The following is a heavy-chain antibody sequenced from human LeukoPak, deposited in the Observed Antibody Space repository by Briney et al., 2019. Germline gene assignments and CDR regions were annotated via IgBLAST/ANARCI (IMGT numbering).Heavy chain of an antibody. J-gene: IGHJ4*02. CDR3: AKSIAVAGTSPYFDY. CDR2: ISGSGGST. Sequence: PGGSLRLSCAASGFTFSSYAMSWVRQAPGKGLEWVSAISGSGGSTYYAHSVKGRFTISRDNSKNTLYLQMNSLRAEDTAVYYCAKSIAVAGTSPYFDYWGQGTLVTVSS. V-gene: IGHV3-23*01. D-gene: IGHD6-19*01. CDR1: GFTFSSYA.